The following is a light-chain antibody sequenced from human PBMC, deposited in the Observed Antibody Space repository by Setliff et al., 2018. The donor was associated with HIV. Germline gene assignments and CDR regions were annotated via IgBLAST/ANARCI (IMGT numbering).Light chain of an antibody. CDR2: RDN. Sequence: QSVLTQPPSASGTPGQTVTISCSGSDSNIGGNTVSWYQQLPGTAPKVLIYRDNQRPSGVPDRFSGSKSGTSASLAIGGLQSEDEADYYCATWDDSLPVHYGVGPGTKGTVL. V-gene: IGLV1-44*01. J-gene: IGLJ1*01. CDR3: ATWDDSLPVHYG. CDR1: DSNIGGNT.